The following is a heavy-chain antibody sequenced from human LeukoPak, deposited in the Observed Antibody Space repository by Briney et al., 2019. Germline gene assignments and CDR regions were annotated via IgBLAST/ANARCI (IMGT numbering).Heavy chain of an antibody. D-gene: IGHD6-19*01. Sequence: GGSLRLSCAASGFTFSNYWMHWVRQAPGKGLEWVSATSGNGVKTYYADSVKGRFTISRDNSKNTLYLQMNSLRAEDTAVYYCAKDAGWPFDYWGQGTLVTVSS. V-gene: IGHV3-23*01. CDR3: AKDAGWPFDY. CDR1: GFTFSNYW. CDR2: TSGNGVKT. J-gene: IGHJ4*02.